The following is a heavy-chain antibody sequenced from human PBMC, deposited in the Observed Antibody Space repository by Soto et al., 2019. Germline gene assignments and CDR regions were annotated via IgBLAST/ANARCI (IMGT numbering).Heavy chain of an antibody. V-gene: IGHV3-73*01. CDR3: TSTYYDILTGSAIPR. J-gene: IGHJ4*02. Sequence: PGGSLRLSCAASGFTFNGSTVHWVRQASGNGLEWVGRIRREGHYYATAYAASVTGRFTISMDDSKTKAYLQMNSLKNEDTAVYYCTSTYYDILTGSAIPRWGQGTLVTVSS. CDR2: IRREGHYYAT. D-gene: IGHD3-9*01. CDR1: GFTFNGST.